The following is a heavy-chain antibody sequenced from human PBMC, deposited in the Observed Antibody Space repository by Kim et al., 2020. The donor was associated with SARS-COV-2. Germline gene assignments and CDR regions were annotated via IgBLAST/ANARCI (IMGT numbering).Heavy chain of an antibody. V-gene: IGHV3-23*01. J-gene: IGHJ6*03. CDR3: AKDPYSSSFRYYYMDV. Sequence: GGSLRLSCAASGFTFSSYAMSWVRQAPGKGLEWVSAISGSGGSTYYADSVKGRFTISRDNSKNTLYLQMNSLRAEDTAVYYCAKDPYSSSFRYYYMDVWGKGTTVTVSS. CDR1: GFTFSSYA. CDR2: ISGSGGST. D-gene: IGHD6-6*01.